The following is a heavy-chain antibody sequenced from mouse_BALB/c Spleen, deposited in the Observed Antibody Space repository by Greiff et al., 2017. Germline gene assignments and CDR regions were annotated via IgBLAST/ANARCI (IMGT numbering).Heavy chain of an antibody. CDR1: GYTFTSYW. Sequence: VKLMESGAELAKPGASVKMSCKASGYTFTSYWMHWVKQRPGQGLEWIGYINPSTGYTEYNQKFKDKATLTADKSSSTAYMQLSSLTSEDSAVYYCARSYYRTGAMDYWGQGTSVTVSS. J-gene: IGHJ4*01. V-gene: IGHV1-7*01. D-gene: IGHD2-14*01. CDR2: INPSTGYT. CDR3: ARSYYRTGAMDY.